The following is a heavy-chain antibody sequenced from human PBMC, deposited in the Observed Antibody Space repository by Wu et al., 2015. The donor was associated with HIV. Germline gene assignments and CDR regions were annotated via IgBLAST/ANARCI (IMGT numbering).Heavy chain of an antibody. D-gene: IGHD3-16*01. CDR3: AGGGGRTSIGTPLTF. J-gene: IGHJ4*02. CDR1: GATFTSYA. Sequence: QVQLLQSGAEVKNPGSSVRVSCKASGATFTSYALSRVRQAPGQGLEWMGRLIPMYGTANYAQKFQGRVTITADESTSTAYMDVSSLRSDDTAVYYCAGGGGRTSIGTPLTFWGQGTLVTVSS. CDR2: LIPMYGTA. V-gene: IGHV1-69*13.